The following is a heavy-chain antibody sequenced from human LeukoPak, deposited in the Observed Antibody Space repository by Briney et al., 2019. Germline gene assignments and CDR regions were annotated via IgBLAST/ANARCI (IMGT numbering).Heavy chain of an antibody. J-gene: IGHJ6*02. CDR3: ARVRPDYDILTGFGMDV. D-gene: IGHD3-9*01. V-gene: IGHV4-59*01. Sequence: SETLSLSCTVSGGSISTYYWSWIRQPPGKGLEWIGYIYYSGSTNYSPSLKSRVTMSVDTSKNQFSLTLSSVTAADTAVYYCARVRPDYDILTGFGMDVWGQGTTVTVSS. CDR1: GGSISTYY. CDR2: IYYSGST.